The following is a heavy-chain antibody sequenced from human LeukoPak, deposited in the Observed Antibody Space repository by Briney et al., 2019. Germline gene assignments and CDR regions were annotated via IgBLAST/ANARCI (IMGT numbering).Heavy chain of an antibody. Sequence: SETLSLTCTVSGGSISSSSYYWGWIRQPPGKGLEWIGSIYYSGSTYYNPSLKSRVTVSVDTSKNQFSLKLSSVTAADTAVYYCARVAINLWFGELLFPPPPYYDYWGQGTLVTVSS. J-gene: IGHJ4*02. D-gene: IGHD3-10*01. CDR3: ARVAINLWFGELLFPPPPYYDY. CDR2: IYYSGST. V-gene: IGHV4-39*07. CDR1: GGSISSSSYY.